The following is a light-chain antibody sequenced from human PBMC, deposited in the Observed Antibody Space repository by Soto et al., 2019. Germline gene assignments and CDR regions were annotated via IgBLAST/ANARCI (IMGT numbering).Light chain of an antibody. V-gene: IGKV3-15*01. CDR3: RQYHNLWA. J-gene: IGKJ4*02. Sequence: IVMTQSPATLSVSPGERDTLSCRASQNISSNIAWYQQRPGQAPRLLIYRASTRAPGVPARFSGSGSGTEFTLSISSLQSEDFGVYSCRQYHNLWAFGRGTQVEIK. CDR2: RAS. CDR1: QNISSN.